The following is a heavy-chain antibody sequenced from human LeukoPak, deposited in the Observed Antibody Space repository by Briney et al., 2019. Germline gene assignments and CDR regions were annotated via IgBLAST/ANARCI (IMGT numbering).Heavy chain of an antibody. J-gene: IGHJ4*02. V-gene: IGHV3-74*01. D-gene: IGHD1-26*01. CDR1: GFTFSSYW. CDR3: ARQTISGSSLDY. Sequence: QSGGSLRLSCAASGFTFSSYWMHWVRQAPGKGLVWVSRINSDGSSTSYADSVKGRFTISRDNAENTLYPQMNSLRAEDTAVYYCARQTISGSSLDYWGQGTLVTVSS. CDR2: INSDGSST.